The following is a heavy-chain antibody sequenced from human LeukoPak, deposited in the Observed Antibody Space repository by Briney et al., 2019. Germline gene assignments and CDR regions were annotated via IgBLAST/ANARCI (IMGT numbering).Heavy chain of an antibody. CDR3: ARETHLHYYYYYYMDV. Sequence: PSETLSLTCTVSGGSISSYYWSWIRQPAGKGLEWIGRIYTSGSTNYNPSLESRVTISVDKSKNQFSLKLSSVTAADTAVYYCARETHLHYYYYYYMDVWGKGTTVTVSS. V-gene: IGHV4-4*07. CDR2: IYTSGST. CDR1: GGSISSYY. J-gene: IGHJ6*03.